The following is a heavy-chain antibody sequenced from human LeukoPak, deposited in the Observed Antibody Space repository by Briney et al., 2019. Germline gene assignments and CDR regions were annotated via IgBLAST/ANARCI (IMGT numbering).Heavy chain of an antibody. V-gene: IGHV4-34*01. CDR1: GGSFSGYY. CDR2: INHSGST. CDR3: ARSDSNWSVSGYYGMDV. D-gene: IGHD3-3*01. Sequence: SESLSLTSAVYGGSFSGYYWSWIRQPPGKGLEWIGEINHSGSTNYNPSLKSRVTISVDTSKNQFSLKLSSVTAADTAVYYCARSDSNWSVSGYYGMDVWGQGTTVTVSS. J-gene: IGHJ6*02.